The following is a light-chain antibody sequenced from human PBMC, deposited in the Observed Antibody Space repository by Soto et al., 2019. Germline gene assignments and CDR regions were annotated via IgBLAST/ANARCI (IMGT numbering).Light chain of an antibody. CDR1: SSNVGFNA. CDR2: GNS. Sequence: QSVLTQPPSASGAPGQRVTLSCVGGSSNVGFNAVNWYQQIPGAAPKLLMHGNSQRPSGVPDRFSGSKSGTSASLAITGLQAEDEADYYCQSYDSSLSGSVFGGGTKLTVL. J-gene: IGLJ2*01. V-gene: IGLV1-44*01. CDR3: QSYDSSLSGSV.